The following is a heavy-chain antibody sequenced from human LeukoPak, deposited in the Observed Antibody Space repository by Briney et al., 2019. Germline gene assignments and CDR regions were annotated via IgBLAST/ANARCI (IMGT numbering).Heavy chain of an antibody. V-gene: IGHV6-1*01. Sequence: SQTLSLTCAISGDSFSSKSAAWNWIGQSPARGLEWLGRTYYRSKWHNDYAPSVKGRITINPDTSKNQFSLQVNSVTPEDTAVYYCVRSRGDLDYWGQGTLVTVSS. J-gene: IGHJ4*02. CDR3: VRSRGDLDY. D-gene: IGHD3-10*01. CDR2: TYYRSKWHN. CDR1: GDSFSSKSAA.